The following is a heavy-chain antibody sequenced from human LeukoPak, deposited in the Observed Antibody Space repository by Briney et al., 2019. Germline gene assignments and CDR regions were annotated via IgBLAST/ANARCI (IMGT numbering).Heavy chain of an antibody. J-gene: IGHJ5*02. V-gene: IGHV3-33*06. CDR3: AKAPFPPRFGDSNWFDP. D-gene: IGHD3-10*01. Sequence: GGSLRLSCAASGFTFSSYGMHWVRQAPGKGLEWVAVIWYDGSNKYYADSVKGRFTISRDNSKNTLYLQMNSLRAEDTAVYYCAKAPFPPRFGDSNWFDPWGQGTLVTVSS. CDR2: IWYDGSNK. CDR1: GFTFSSYG.